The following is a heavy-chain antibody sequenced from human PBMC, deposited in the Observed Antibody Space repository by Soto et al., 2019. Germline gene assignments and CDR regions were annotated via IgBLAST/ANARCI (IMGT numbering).Heavy chain of an antibody. CDR3: ARDRVVAHTFHWFDP. CDR2: IWYDGSNK. CDR1: GFTFSSYG. V-gene: IGHV3-33*01. Sequence: QVQLVESGGGVVQPGRSLRLSCAASGFTFSSYGMHWVRQAPGKGLEWVAVIWYDGSNKYYADSVKGRFTISRDNSKNTLYLQMNSLRAKDTAVYYCARDRVVAHTFHWFDPWGQGTLVTVSS. D-gene: IGHD2-15*01. J-gene: IGHJ5*02.